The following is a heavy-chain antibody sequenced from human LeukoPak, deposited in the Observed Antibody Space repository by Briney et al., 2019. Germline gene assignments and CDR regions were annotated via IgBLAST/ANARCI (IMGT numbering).Heavy chain of an antibody. CDR1: GYTFTSYG. V-gene: IGHV1-18*01. J-gene: IGHJ5*02. D-gene: IGHD3-10*01. CDR3: ATLGLYYYGSGQGDWFDP. Sequence: ASVKVSCKASGYTFTSYGISWVRQAPGQGLEWMGWISAYNGNTNYAQKLQGRVTMTTDTSTSTAYMELSRLRSDDTAVYYCATLGLYYYGSGQGDWFDPWGQGTLVTVSS. CDR2: ISAYNGNT.